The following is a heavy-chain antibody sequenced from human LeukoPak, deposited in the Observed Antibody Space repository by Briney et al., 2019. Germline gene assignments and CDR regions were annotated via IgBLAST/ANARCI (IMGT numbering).Heavy chain of an antibody. CDR3: AKSHLWGGATSFDY. Sequence: GGSLRLSCEASGLTFNKYWMTWVRQAPGKGLEWVANIKQDGSEKNYVDSVKGRFTISRDNSKNTLYLQMNSLRAEDTAVYYCAKSHLWGGATSFDYWGQGTLVTVSS. J-gene: IGHJ4*02. D-gene: IGHD1-26*01. CDR1: GLTFNKYW. CDR2: IKQDGSEK. V-gene: IGHV3-7*01.